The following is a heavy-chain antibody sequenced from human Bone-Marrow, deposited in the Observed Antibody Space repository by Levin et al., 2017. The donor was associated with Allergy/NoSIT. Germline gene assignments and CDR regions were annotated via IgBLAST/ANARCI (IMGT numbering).Heavy chain of an antibody. CDR1: VFTFDAYW. CDR3: ARIYDSTGYYSGVGAFDI. Sequence: LSLTCAASVFTFDAYWMTWVRQAPGKGLEWVAKIKYDGSEKKYVDSVKGRFTIARDNAKNLLFLQMNSLRAEDTAVYYCARIYDSTGYYSGVGAFDIWGLGTVVTVSS. CDR2: IKYDGSEK. D-gene: IGHD3-22*01. V-gene: IGHV3-7*01. J-gene: IGHJ3*02.